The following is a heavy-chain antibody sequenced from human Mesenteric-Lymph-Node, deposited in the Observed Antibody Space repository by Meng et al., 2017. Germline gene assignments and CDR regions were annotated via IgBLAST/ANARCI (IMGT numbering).Heavy chain of an antibody. CDR3: AFGWSLGF. J-gene: IGHJ4*02. CDR2: IRVGDGHT. V-gene: IGHV1-3*01. D-gene: IGHD6-19*01. Sequence: ASVKVSCKASGYAFRSSEAHWVRQALGQRLEWMGWIRVGDGHTKYSENFQGRVTITRDTSANTVYMDLSSLRSEDTAVYYCAFGWSLGFWGQGAPVTVSS. CDR1: GYAFRSSE.